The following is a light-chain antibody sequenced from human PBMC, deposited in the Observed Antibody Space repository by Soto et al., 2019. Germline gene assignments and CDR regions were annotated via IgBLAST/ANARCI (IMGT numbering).Light chain of an antibody. J-gene: IGKJ2*01. CDR1: QSVSSNY. Sequence: EIVLTQSPGTLSLSPGERATLSCRASQSVSSNYLAWYQQKPGQAPRLLIYGASRRATGIPDRFSGSGSATDFTLTISRLEPEDFVVYYCQQYGSSHTFGQGTKLEIK. CDR2: GAS. CDR3: QQYGSSHT. V-gene: IGKV3-20*01.